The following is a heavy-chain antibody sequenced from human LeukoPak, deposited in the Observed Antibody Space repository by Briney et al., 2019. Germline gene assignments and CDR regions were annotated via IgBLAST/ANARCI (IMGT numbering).Heavy chain of an antibody. V-gene: IGHV1-2*02. CDR2: INPNSGGT. CDR1: GYTFTGYY. J-gene: IGHJ6*03. CDR3: ASSRRDYYYYYYMDV. Sequence: ASVKVSCKASGYTFTGYYMHWVRQAPGQGLEWMGWINPNSGGTNYAQKFQGRVTMTRDTSISTAYMELSRLRSEDTAVYYCASSRRDYYYYYYMDVWGKGTTVTVSS.